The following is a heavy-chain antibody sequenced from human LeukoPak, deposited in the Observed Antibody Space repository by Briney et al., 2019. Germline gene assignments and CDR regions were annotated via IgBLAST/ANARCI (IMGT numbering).Heavy chain of an antibody. CDR1: GGSISSSSYY. CDR2: IYYSGST. D-gene: IGHD3-3*01. CDR3: ARADTIFGVVNSFDY. Sequence: PSETLSLTCTVSGGSISSSSYYWGWIRQPPGKGLEWIGSIYYSGSTYYNPSLKSRVTISVDTSKNQFSLKLSSVTAADTAVYYCARADTIFGVVNSFDYWGQGTLVTVSS. V-gene: IGHV4-39*07. J-gene: IGHJ4*02.